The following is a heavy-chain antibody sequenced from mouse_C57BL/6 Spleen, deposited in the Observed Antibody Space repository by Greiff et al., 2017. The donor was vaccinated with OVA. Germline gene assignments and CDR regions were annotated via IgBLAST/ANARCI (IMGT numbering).Heavy chain of an antibody. CDR1: GFTFSDYG. Sequence: EVQLVESGGGLVKPGGSLKLSCAASGFTFSDYGMHWVRQAPEKGLEWVAYISSGSSTIYYADTVKGRFTISRDNAKNTLFLQMTSLRSEDTAMYYCARAYYYGSSGLAYWGQGTLVTVSA. CDR3: ARAYYYGSSGLAY. V-gene: IGHV5-17*01. CDR2: ISSGSSTI. D-gene: IGHD1-1*01. J-gene: IGHJ3*01.